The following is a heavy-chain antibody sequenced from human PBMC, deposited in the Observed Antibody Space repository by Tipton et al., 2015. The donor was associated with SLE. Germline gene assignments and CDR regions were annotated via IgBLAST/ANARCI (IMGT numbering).Heavy chain of an antibody. Sequence: QVQLVQSGAEMKKPGASVTISCKTSGYTFTNYYMHWVRQAPGKGLEWLAVISYDGNKSSYADSVRDRFTISRDSSKNTLYLQMSSLSIEDTAVYFCARDVGLALGFDYWGQGTLVTVSS. CDR3: ARDVGLALGFDY. V-gene: IGHV3-30-3*01. D-gene: IGHD3-3*02. CDR1: GYTFTNYY. CDR2: ISYDGNKS. J-gene: IGHJ4*02.